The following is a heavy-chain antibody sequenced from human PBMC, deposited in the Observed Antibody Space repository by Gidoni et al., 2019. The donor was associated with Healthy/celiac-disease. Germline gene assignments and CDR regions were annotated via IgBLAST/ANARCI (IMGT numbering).Heavy chain of an antibody. D-gene: IGHD3-3*01. CDR1: GFTFSRYS. J-gene: IGHJ4*02. CDR3: ARDSITIFGVAPIPIFDY. V-gene: IGHV3-21*01. Sequence: EVQLVESGGGLVKPGGSLRLSCAASGFTFSRYSMNWVRKAPGKGLEWVSAISSSSSYIYYADSVKGRLTISRDNAKNSLYLQMNSLRAEDTAVYYCARDSITIFGVAPIPIFDYWGQGTLVTVSS. CDR2: ISSSSSYI.